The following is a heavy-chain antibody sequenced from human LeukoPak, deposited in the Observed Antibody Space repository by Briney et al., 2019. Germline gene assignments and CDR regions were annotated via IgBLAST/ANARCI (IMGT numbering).Heavy chain of an antibody. Sequence: GGSLRLSCAASGFTFGSYSMNWVRQAPGKGLEWVSSISSTSSYIYYADSVKGRFTISRDNAKNSLYLQMNSLRAEDTAVYYCARDPLKRAFDIWGQGTMVTVSS. CDR2: ISSTSSYI. CDR3: ARDPLKRAFDI. CDR1: GFTFGSYS. V-gene: IGHV3-21*01. J-gene: IGHJ3*02.